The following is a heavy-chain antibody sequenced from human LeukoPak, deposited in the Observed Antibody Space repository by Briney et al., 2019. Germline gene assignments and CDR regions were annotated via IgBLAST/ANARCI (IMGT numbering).Heavy chain of an antibody. CDR3: ARGRDSSGFRLGFDP. CDR1: SGSITNY. CDR2: IHYTGST. D-gene: IGHD3-22*01. J-gene: IGHJ5*02. Sequence: PSETLSLTCTVSSGSITNYWSWIRQPPGKGLEYIGHIHYTGSTDYNPSLKSRVTISVDTSKNQFSLKLSSVTAADTAVYYCARGRDSSGFRLGFDPWGQGTLVTVSS. V-gene: IGHV4-59*01.